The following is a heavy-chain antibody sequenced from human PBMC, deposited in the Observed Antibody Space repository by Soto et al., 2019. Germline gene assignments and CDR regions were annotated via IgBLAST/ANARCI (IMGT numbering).Heavy chain of an antibody. CDR2: IGSAGDT. J-gene: IGHJ4*02. CDR1: GFTVSRYD. D-gene: IGHD4-17*01. V-gene: IGHV3-13*01. CDR3: AKADDGGTHFEY. Sequence: EVQLMESGGGLVQPGGSVRLSCVVSGFTVSRYDMHWVRQATGKPLEWVSVIGSAGDTYYPDSVKGRFTISIENAKNSLYLQMNSLKAEDTAVYYCAKADDGGTHFEYWGQGTLVTVAS.